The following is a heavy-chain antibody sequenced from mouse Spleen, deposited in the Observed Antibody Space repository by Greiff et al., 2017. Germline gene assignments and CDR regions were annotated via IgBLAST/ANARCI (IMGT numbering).Heavy chain of an antibody. D-gene: IGHD1-1*01. CDR3: ASQIYYYGSSYFYWYFDV. J-gene: IGHJ1*01. CDR2: ISSGGGNT. V-gene: IGHV5-9*04. CDR1: GFTFSSYA. Sequence: EVKLMESGGGLVKLGGSLKLSCAASGFTFSSYAMSWVRQTPEKRLEWVATISSGGGNTYYPDSVKGRFTISRDNAKNTLYLQMSSLKSEDTAMYYCASQIYYYGSSYFYWYFDVWGAGTTVTVSS.